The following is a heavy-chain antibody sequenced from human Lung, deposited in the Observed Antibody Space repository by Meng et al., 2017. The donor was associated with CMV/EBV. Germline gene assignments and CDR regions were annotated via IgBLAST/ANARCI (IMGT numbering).Heavy chain of an antibody. J-gene: IGHJ6*04. CDR1: FSLFSLPLSS. Sequence: SPPLSLPFSLSFSLFSLPLSSLNWIRQSPSRGLEWLGRTYYRSKWYDDSAMAVKSRITINPDTSKNQFSLQLNSVTPEDTAAYYCARDYYDSGAYYYTEEYYHGLDVWGKGTXVT. CDR3: ARDYYDSGAYYYTEEYYHGLDV. V-gene: IGHV6-1*01. D-gene: IGHD3-22*01. CDR2: TYYRSKWYD.